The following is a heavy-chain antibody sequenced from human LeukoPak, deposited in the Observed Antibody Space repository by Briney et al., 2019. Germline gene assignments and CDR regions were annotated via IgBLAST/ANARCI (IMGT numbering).Heavy chain of an antibody. CDR3: AKGSRGYTNYYFDY. Sequence: GVSLRLSCASSGFSFSGYAMNWVRQAPGKGLEWVSSISGSGASTFYADSVKGRFTISKDTSSSTVYLQMNSLRAEDTAVYYCAKGSRGYTNYYFDYWGQGSLVTVSS. D-gene: IGHD6-13*01. V-gene: IGHV3-23*01. CDR1: GFSFSGYA. CDR2: ISGSGAST. J-gene: IGHJ4*02.